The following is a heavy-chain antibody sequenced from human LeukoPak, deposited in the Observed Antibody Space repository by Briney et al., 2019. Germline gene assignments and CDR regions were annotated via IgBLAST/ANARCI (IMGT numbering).Heavy chain of an antibody. CDR2: IYYSGST. Sequence: PSETLSLTCTVSGVSISSYYWSWIRQPPGKGLEWIGYIYYSGSTNYNPSLKSRVTISVDTSKNQFSLKLSSVTAADTAVYYCARALAAAGTRWFDAWGQGTLVTVSS. CDR3: ARALAAAGTRWFDA. D-gene: IGHD6-13*01. J-gene: IGHJ5*02. CDR1: GVSISSYY. V-gene: IGHV4-59*01.